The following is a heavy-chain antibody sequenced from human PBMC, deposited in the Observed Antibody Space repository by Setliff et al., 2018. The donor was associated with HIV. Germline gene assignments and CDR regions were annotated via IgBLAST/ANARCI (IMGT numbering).Heavy chain of an antibody. CDR3: ARRIWFGTTDY. Sequence: PSETLSLTCAVYGGSFSGYYWSWIRQPPGKGLEWIGEINHSGSTNYNPSLKSRVTISVDTSKNQFSLKLSSVTAADMAVYYCARRIWFGTTDYWGQGTLVTAPQ. V-gene: IGHV4-34*01. CDR2: INHSGST. D-gene: IGHD3-10*01. CDR1: GGSFSGYY. J-gene: IGHJ4*02.